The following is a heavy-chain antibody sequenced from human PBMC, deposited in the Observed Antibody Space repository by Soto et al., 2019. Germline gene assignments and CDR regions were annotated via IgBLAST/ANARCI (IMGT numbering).Heavy chain of an antibody. D-gene: IGHD6-13*01. J-gene: IGHJ6*02. Sequence: ASVKVSCKTSGYTFTTFGIHWVRQAPGQRLEWMGWINAGNGNTKYSQKFQGRVTITRDTSASTAYMELSSLRSEDTAVYYCASSNIVAAPYGMDVWGQGTTVTVSS. V-gene: IGHV1-3*01. CDR3: ASSNIVAAPYGMDV. CDR2: INAGNGNT. CDR1: GYTFTTFG.